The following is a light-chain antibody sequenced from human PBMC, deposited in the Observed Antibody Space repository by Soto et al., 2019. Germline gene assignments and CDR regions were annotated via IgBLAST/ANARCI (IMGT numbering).Light chain of an antibody. CDR3: QSYDSSLVGLI. Sequence: QSVLTQPPSVTGAPGQRGTISCTGNNSNIGAGYPVHWYLHFPGTAPKLLIYANTIRPSGVPDRFSGSRSGTSASLAITGLQAEDEADFSCQSYDSSLVGLIFGGGTKLTVL. V-gene: IGLV1-40*01. J-gene: IGLJ2*01. CDR2: ANT. CDR1: NSNIGAGYP.